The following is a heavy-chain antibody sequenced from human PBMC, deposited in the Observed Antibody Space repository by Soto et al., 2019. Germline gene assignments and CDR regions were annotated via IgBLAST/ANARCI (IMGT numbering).Heavy chain of an antibody. CDR1: GGSISSSNW. J-gene: IGHJ4*02. Sequence: QVQLQESGPGLVKPSGTLSLTCAVSGGSISSSNWWSWVRQPPGKGLEWIGEIYHSGSTNYNPSLKSAVTISVDKSKNQFARKRSSVTAADTAVYYCARVAVAGTRVDYWGQGTLVTVSS. CDR2: IYHSGST. V-gene: IGHV4-4*02. CDR3: ARVAVAGTRVDY. D-gene: IGHD6-19*01.